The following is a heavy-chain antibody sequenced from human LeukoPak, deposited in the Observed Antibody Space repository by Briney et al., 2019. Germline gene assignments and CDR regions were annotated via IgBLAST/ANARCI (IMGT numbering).Heavy chain of an antibody. D-gene: IGHD3-10*01. CDR3: AIEHAKGSFSAGY. Sequence: PGGSLRLSCAASGFTFSSYAMNWVRQAPGKGLEWVSYISDSGGAIYYADSVKGRFTISRDNAKNSLYLQMNSLRAEDTALYYCAIEHAKGSFSAGYWGQGTQVTVSS. V-gene: IGHV3-48*03. CDR2: ISDSGGAI. J-gene: IGHJ4*02. CDR1: GFTFSSYA.